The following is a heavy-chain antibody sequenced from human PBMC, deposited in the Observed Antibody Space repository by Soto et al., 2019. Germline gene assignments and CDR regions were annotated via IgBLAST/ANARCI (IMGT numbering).Heavy chain of an antibody. J-gene: IGHJ6*02. CDR1: GGSISSGGYY. CDR2: IYYSGST. D-gene: IGHD6-25*01. V-gene: IGHV4-31*03. CDR3: ATSSGAYYYYYYGMDV. Sequence: SETLSLTCTVSGGSISSGGYYWSWIRQHPGKGLEWIGYIYYSGSTYYNPFLKSRVTISVDTSKNQFSLKLSSVTAADTAVYYCATSSGAYYYYYYGMDVWGQGNTVT.